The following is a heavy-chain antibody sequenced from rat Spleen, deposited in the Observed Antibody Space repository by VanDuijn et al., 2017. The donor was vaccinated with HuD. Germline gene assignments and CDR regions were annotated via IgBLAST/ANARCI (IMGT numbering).Heavy chain of an antibody. CDR1: GFTFSNYV. V-gene: IGHV5-19*01. J-gene: IGHJ3*01. Sequence: EVQLVESGGGLVQPGRSLKLSCGASGFTFSNYVMHWIRQATTKGLEWVGSISPSGGTTYYRDSVKGRFTISRDNAKSTLYLQMDSLRSEDTATYYCARHDYSSYIYPFAYWGQGTLVTVSS. CDR2: ISPSGGTT. D-gene: IGHD1-2*01. CDR3: ARHDYSSYIYPFAY.